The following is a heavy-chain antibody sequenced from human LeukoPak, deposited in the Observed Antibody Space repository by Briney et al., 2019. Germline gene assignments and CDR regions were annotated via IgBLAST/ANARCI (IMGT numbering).Heavy chain of an antibody. J-gene: IGHJ4*02. V-gene: IGHV3-23*01. CDR3: AKPQYLGSTSSSPLPDDDY. Sequence: GGSLGLSCAASGFTFSSYAMSWVRQAPGKGLEWVSAISGSGGSTYYADSVKGRFTISRDNSKNTLYLQMNSLRAEDTAVYYCAKPQYLGSTSSSPLPDDDYWGQGTLVTVSS. CDR2: ISGSGGST. D-gene: IGHD6-6*01. CDR1: GFTFSSYA.